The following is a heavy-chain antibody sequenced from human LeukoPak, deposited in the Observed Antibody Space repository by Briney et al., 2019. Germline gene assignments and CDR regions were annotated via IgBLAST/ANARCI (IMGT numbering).Heavy chain of an antibody. CDR3: AKDHTVTTLDYYYYGMDV. V-gene: IGHV3-30*18. J-gene: IGHJ6*02. CDR2: ISYDGSNK. D-gene: IGHD4-17*01. Sequence: GGSLRLSCAASGFTFSSYAMSWVRQAPGKGLEWVAVISYDGSNKYYADSVKGRFTISRDNSKNTLYLQMNSLRAEDTAVYYCAKDHTVTTLDYYYYGMDVWGQGTTVTVSS. CDR1: GFTFSSYA.